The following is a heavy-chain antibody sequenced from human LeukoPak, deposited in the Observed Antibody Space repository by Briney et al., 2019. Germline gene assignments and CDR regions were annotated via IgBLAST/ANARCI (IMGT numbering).Heavy chain of an antibody. CDR1: GFTFSNYG. Sequence: GGTLRLSCAASGFTFSNYGMTWVRQAPGKGLEWVSGISGSGDSTYYADSVKGRFTISRDNSKNTLYLQMNSLRAEDTAVYYSARGSTVNYYYMDVWGKGTTVTVSS. CDR2: ISGSGDST. V-gene: IGHV3-23*01. J-gene: IGHJ6*03. D-gene: IGHD4-17*01. CDR3: ARGSTVNYYYMDV.